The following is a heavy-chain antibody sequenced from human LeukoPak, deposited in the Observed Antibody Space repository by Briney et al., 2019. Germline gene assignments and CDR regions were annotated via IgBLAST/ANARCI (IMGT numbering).Heavy chain of an antibody. Sequence: SETLSLTCTVSGGSISSYYWSWIRQPAGKGLEWIGRIYTSGSTNYNPSLKSRVTMSVDTSKNQFYLKLSSVTAADTAVYYCARVKSSAVAGNFDYWGQGTLVTVSS. CDR2: IYTSGST. CDR1: GGSISSYY. CDR3: ARVKSSAVAGNFDY. V-gene: IGHV4-4*07. J-gene: IGHJ4*02. D-gene: IGHD6-19*01.